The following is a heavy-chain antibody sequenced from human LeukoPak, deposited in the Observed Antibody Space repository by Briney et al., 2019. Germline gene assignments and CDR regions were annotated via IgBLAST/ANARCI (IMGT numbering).Heavy chain of an antibody. V-gene: IGHV3-23*01. CDR2: ITGSGGST. Sequence: GGSLRLFCAASGFTFSSFAMSWVRQAPGMGLEWVSAITGSGGSTYYTDSVKGRFTISRDNSKNTLYLQMNSLGAEDTAVYYCAKIPSIYYGMDVWGQGTTVTVSS. CDR3: AKIPSIYYGMDV. J-gene: IGHJ6*02. CDR1: GFTFSSFA.